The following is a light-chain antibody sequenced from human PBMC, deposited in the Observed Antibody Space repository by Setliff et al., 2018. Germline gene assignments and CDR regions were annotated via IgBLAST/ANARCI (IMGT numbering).Light chain of an antibody. J-gene: IGLJ1*01. CDR3: SSYAGSLYV. CDR2: EVS. Sequence: QSVLAQPPSASGSPGQSVTTSCTGTSSDVGGYNYVSWYQQHPGKAPKLMIYEVSKRPSGVPDRFSGSKSGNTASLTVSGLQAEDEADYYCSSYAGSLYVFGTGTKGTVL. V-gene: IGLV2-8*01. CDR1: SSDVGGYNY.